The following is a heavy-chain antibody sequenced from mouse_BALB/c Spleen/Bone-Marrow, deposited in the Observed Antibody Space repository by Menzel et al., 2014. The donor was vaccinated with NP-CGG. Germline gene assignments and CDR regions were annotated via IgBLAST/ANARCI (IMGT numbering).Heavy chain of an antibody. D-gene: IGHD1-1*01. Sequence: LQQSGSELVRPGASVKLSCKASGYTFTSYWMHWVKQRPGQGLEWIGNIYPGSGSTNYDEKSKNKATLTVDTSSSTAYMQLSSLSSEDSAVYYCTRSPITTVVAETMDYWGQGTSVTVSS. CDR3: TRSPITTVVAETMDY. J-gene: IGHJ4*01. V-gene: IGHV1S22*01. CDR2: IYPGSGST. CDR1: GYTFTSYW.